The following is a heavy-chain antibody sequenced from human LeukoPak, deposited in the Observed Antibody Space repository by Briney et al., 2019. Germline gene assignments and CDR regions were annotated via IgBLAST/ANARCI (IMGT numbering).Heavy chain of an antibody. J-gene: IGHJ6*03. Sequence: GESLKISCKGSGYSFTSYWIGWVRQMPGKGLEWMGIIYPGDSDTRYSPSFQGQVTISADKSISTAYLQWSSLKASDTAMYYCARHSKRVVPAAYYYYMDVWGKGTTVTVSS. CDR2: IYPGDSDT. V-gene: IGHV5-51*01. D-gene: IGHD2-2*01. CDR3: ARHSKRVVPAAYYYYMDV. CDR1: GYSFTSYW.